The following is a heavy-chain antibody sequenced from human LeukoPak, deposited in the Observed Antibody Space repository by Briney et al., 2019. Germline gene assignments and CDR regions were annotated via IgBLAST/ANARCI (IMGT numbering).Heavy chain of an antibody. V-gene: IGHV3-30*02. CDR2: IRYDGSNK. CDR3: AKSFSGVGPFDY. J-gene: IGHJ4*02. D-gene: IGHD5-12*01. CDR1: GFTFSSYG. Sequence: QSGGSLRLSCAASGFTFSSYGMHWVRQAPGKGLEWVAFIRYDGSNKYHADSVKGRFTISRDNSKNTVYLQMNSLRAEDTAVYYCAKSFSGVGPFDYWGQGTLVTVSS.